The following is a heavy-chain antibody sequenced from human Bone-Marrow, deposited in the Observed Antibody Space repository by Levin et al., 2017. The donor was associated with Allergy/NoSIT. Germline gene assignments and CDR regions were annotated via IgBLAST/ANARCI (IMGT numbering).Heavy chain of an antibody. CDR3: VWDSFTQTNY. CDR1: GITFIDAW. V-gene: IGHV3-15*01. Sequence: GESLKISCAASGITFIDAWMSWVRQAPGKGLEWIGRIKSKGSGGATDYAAPVKGRFTISSDDSKNTLYLQINSLKAEDTALYYCVWDSFTQTNYWGQGTLVTVSS. J-gene: IGHJ4*02. D-gene: IGHD1-14*01. CDR2: IKSKGSGGAT.